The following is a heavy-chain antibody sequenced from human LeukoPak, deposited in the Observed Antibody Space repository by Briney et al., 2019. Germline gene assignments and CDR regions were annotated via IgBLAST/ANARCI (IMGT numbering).Heavy chain of an antibody. Sequence: KPSETLSLTCTVSGGSISSYYWSWIRQPPGKGLEWIGYIYYSGSTNYNPSLKSRVTISVDTSKNQFSLKLSSVTAADTAVYYCAGGSRVRYFDWLPDYWGQGTLVTVSS. D-gene: IGHD3-9*01. V-gene: IGHV4-59*01. CDR2: IYYSGST. CDR3: AGGSRVRYFDWLPDY. J-gene: IGHJ4*02. CDR1: GGSISSYY.